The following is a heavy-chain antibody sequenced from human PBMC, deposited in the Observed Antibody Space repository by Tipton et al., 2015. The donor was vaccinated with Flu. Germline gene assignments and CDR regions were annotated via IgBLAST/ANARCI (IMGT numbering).Heavy chain of an antibody. J-gene: IGHJ4*02. Sequence: GLVKPSETLSLTCAVSGYSISSGYYWGWIRQPPGKGLEWIGSIYHSGSTYYNPSLKSRVTISVDTSKNQFSLKLSSVTAADTAVYYCARSTYYYGSGSSDYWGQGTLVTVSS. CDR2: IYHSGST. D-gene: IGHD3-10*01. CDR1: GYSISSGYY. V-gene: IGHV4-38-2*01. CDR3: ARSTYYYGSGSSDY.